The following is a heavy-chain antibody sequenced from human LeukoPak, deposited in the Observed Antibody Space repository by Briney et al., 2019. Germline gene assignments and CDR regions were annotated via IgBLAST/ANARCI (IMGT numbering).Heavy chain of an antibody. Sequence: SETLSLTCTVSGGSISSYYWSWIRQPPGKGLEWIGFIYYSGSADYNPSLRSRVTISVDTSKNQFSLKLTSVTAADTAVYYCARTGVVATSYFFDYWGQGTLVTVSS. CDR2: IYYSGSA. J-gene: IGHJ4*02. CDR1: GGSISSYY. D-gene: IGHD5-12*01. CDR3: ARTGVVATSYFFDY. V-gene: IGHV4-59*01.